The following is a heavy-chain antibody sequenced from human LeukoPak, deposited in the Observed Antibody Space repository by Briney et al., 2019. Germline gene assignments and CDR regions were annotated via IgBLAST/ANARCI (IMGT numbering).Heavy chain of an antibody. D-gene: IGHD2-15*01. CDR1: GGTFSSYT. CDR3: ARDAYCSGGSCYGNNWFDP. J-gene: IGHJ5*02. V-gene: IGHV1-69*04. CDR2: IIPIRGIA. Sequence: SVKVSCKASGGTFSSYTISWVRQAPGQGLEWMGRIIPIRGIANYAQKFQGRVTITADKSTSTAYMELSSLRSEDTAVYYCARDAYCSGGSCYGNNWFDPWGQGTLVTVSS.